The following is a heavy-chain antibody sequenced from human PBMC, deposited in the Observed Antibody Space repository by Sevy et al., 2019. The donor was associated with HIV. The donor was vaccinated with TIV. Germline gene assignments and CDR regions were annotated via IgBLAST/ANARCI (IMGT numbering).Heavy chain of an antibody. CDR3: ARSPNYYGSGSYIGY. Sequence: ASVKVSCKASGGTFSSYAISWVRQAPGQGLEWMGGIIPIFGTANYAQKFQGRVTITADESTSTAYMELSSLRSEDMAVYYCARSPNYYGSGSYIGYWGQGTLVTVSS. CDR2: IIPIFGTA. CDR1: GGTFSSYA. V-gene: IGHV1-69*13. J-gene: IGHJ4*02. D-gene: IGHD3-10*01.